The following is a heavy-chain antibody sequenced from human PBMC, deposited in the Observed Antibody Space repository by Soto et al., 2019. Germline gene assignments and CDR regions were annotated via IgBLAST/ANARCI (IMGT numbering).Heavy chain of an antibody. CDR3: ARESHDILTGSPWVWYFDL. D-gene: IGHD3-9*01. J-gene: IGHJ2*01. V-gene: IGHV4-34*01. CDR2: INDRGSI. Sequence: QVQLQQWGAGPLRPLETLSLTCGVSGGSFSGYYWAWIRQSPGKGLEWIGEINDRGSINYNPSLKSRIRISVETSKNHYSLKLRSAPAADTAVYYCARESHDILTGSPWVWYFDLWGRGTLVTVSS. CDR1: GGSFSGYY.